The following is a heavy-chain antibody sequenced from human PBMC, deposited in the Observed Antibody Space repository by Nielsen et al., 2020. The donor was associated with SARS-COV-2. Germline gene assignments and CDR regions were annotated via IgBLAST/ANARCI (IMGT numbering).Heavy chain of an antibody. CDR2: ISSSGSTI. D-gene: IGHD5-18*01. CDR3: ASCRIQLLWGMDV. CDR1: GFTVNRNY. V-gene: IGHV3-11*01. J-gene: IGHJ6*02. Sequence: GESLKISCAASGFTVNRNYMSWVRQAPGKGLEWVSYISSSGSTIYYADSVKGRFTISRDNAKNSLYLQMNSLRAEDTAVYYCASCRIQLLWGMDVWGQGTTVTVSS.